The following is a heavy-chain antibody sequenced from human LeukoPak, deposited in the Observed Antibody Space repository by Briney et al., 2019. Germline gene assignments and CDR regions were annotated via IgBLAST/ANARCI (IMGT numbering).Heavy chain of an antibody. D-gene: IGHD2/OR15-2a*01. CDR3: ARVWFLGFDY. J-gene: IGHJ4*02. CDR2: MNPNSGNT. Sequence: MGWMNPNSGNTGYAQKFQGRVTMTRNTSISTAYMELSSLRSEDTAVYYCARVWFLGFDYWGQGTLVTVSS. V-gene: IGHV1-8*01.